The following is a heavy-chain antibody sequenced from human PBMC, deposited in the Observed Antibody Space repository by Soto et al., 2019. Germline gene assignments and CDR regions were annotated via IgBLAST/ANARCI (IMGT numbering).Heavy chain of an antibody. CDR3: ARSWGLYCSSSRCYSPWFDP. Sequence: EVQLVESGGGFVQPGRSLRLSCIASGFTFNSHEMTWVRQAPGKGLEWISSISSSGGSIYYADSVKGRFTVSRDNAKNSLYLQMNSLRAEDTAVYYCARSWGLYCSSSRCYSPWFDPWGRGTLVTVSS. CDR2: ISSSGGSI. J-gene: IGHJ5*02. D-gene: IGHD2-2*02. V-gene: IGHV3-48*03. CDR1: GFTFNSHE.